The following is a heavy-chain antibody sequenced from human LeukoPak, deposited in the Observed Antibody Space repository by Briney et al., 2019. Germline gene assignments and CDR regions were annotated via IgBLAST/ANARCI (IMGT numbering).Heavy chain of an antibody. V-gene: IGHV4-39*07. J-gene: IGHJ5*02. D-gene: IGHD3-22*01. CDR1: GGPISSSSYY. CDR3: ARRMGGYVNWFDP. Sequence: SETLSLTCTVSGGPISSSSYYWGWIRQPPGKGLEWIGSIYYSVSTYDNPSLKSRVTISVDTSKNQFSLKLSSVTAADTAVYYCARRMGGYVNWFDPWGQGTLVTVSS. CDR2: IYYSVST.